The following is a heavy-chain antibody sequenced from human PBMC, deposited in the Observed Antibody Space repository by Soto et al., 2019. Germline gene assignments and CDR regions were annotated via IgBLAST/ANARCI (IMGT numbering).Heavy chain of an antibody. D-gene: IGHD2-8*01. V-gene: IGHV1-18*01. J-gene: IGHJ3*02. Sequence: GASVKVSCKASGYTFTSYGISWVRQAPGQGLEWMGWISAYNGNTNYAQKLQGRVTMTTDTSTSTAYMELRSLRSDDTAVYYCAGVGGPVGIIVLMVYDAFDIWGQGTMVTVSS. CDR3: AGVGGPVGIIVLMVYDAFDI. CDR2: ISAYNGNT. CDR1: GYTFTSYG.